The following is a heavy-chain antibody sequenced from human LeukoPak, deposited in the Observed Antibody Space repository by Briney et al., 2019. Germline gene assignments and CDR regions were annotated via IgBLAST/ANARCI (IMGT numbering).Heavy chain of an antibody. CDR2: IYSGGGT. J-gene: IGHJ4*02. Sequence: GGSLRLSCAASGFTVSSNYMSWVRQAPGKGLEWVSVIYSGGGTYYADSVKGRFTISRDNSKNTLYLQMNSLRAEDTAVYYCAKSGYSSSWYWGFDYWGQGTLVTVSS. CDR3: AKSGYSSSWYWGFDY. D-gene: IGHD6-13*01. CDR1: GFTVSSNY. V-gene: IGHV3-53*01.